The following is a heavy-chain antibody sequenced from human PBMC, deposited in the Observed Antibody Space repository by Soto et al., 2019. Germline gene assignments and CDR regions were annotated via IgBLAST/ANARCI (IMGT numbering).Heavy chain of an antibody. Sequence: PLSLTCAVYGGSFSGYYWSWIRKHPGKGLEWIGEINHSGSTNYNPSLKSRVTISVDTSKNQFSLKLGSVTAADTAVYYCARGLQLYSSGWGLWGQGTLVTVSS. J-gene: IGHJ4*02. CDR1: GGSFSGYY. V-gene: IGHV4-34*01. D-gene: IGHD6-19*01. CDR2: INHSGST. CDR3: ARGLQLYSSGWGL.